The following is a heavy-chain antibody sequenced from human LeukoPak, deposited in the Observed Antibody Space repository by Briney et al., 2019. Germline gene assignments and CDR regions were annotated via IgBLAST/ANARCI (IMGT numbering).Heavy chain of an antibody. J-gene: IGHJ4*02. V-gene: IGHV4-34*01. D-gene: IGHD5-24*01. Sequence: SETLSLTCAVYGESFSSYYWSWIRQPPGKGLEWIGEINHSGNTNYNPSLKSRVTISVDTSKNQFSLKLSSVTAADTAVYYCARVDGDGYNIPDYWGQGTLVAVSS. CDR2: INHSGNT. CDR1: GESFSSYY. CDR3: ARVDGDGYNIPDY.